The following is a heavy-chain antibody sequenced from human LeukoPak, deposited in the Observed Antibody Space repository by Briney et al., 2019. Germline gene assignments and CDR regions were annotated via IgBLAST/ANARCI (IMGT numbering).Heavy chain of an antibody. CDR1: GYTFTSYY. V-gene: IGHV1-46*01. CDR2: INPSGGST. D-gene: IGHD2-2*01. J-gene: IGHJ1*01. CDR3: AKSSYCSSTSCFEYFPQ. Sequence: ASVKVSCKASGYTFTSYYMHWVRQAPGQGLEWMGIINPSGGSTSYAQKFQGRVTMTRDTSTSTVYMELRSLRSDDTAVYYCAKSSYCSSTSCFEYFPQWGQGTLVTVSS.